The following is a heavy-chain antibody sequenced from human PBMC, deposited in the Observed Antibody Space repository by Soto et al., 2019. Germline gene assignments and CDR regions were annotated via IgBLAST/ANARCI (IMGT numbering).Heavy chain of an antibody. Sequence: QVRLVESGGGVVQPGRSLRLSCAASGFTFSNYAMHWVRQAPGKGLEWLALISFDGTNKYYSDSVKGRFTISRDSYKNTLYLQMNSLRPEDTAVYYFAKDLSELHLDYWGHGTLVTVSS. CDR1: GFTFSNYA. D-gene: IGHD1-26*01. V-gene: IGHV3-30*18. J-gene: IGHJ4*01. CDR3: AKDLSELHLDY. CDR2: ISFDGTNK.